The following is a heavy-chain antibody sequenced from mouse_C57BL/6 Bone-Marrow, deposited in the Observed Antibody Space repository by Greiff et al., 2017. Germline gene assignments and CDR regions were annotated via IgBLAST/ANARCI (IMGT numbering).Heavy chain of an antibody. CDR1: GYTFTGYW. V-gene: IGHV1-55*01. J-gene: IGHJ3*01. CDR3: ASPHLWGFAY. Sequence: QVQLQQPGAELVKPGASVKMSCKASGYTFTGYWINWVKQRPGQGLEWIGDIYPGSGSTNYNEKFKSKATLTVDTSSSTAYMQLSSLTSEDAAVHYCASPHLWGFAYWGQGTLVTVSA. D-gene: IGHD6-1*01. CDR2: IYPGSGST.